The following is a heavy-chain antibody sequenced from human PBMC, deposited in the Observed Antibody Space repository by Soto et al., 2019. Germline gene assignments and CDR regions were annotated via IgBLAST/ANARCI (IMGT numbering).Heavy chain of an antibody. CDR2: IYSSGGT. D-gene: IGHD6-13*01. CDR1: GFTVSNNY. CDR3: ARDPPGIAASGSYN. J-gene: IGHJ4*02. Sequence: DVQLEESGGGLIQPGGSLRLSCAVSGFTVSNNYMTWVRQAPGKGLEWVSLIYSSGGTKYADSVRGRFTISRDNSKNTLYLQMNSLKVEDTAVYYCARDPPGIAASGSYNWGQGTLGTVSS. V-gene: IGHV3-53*01.